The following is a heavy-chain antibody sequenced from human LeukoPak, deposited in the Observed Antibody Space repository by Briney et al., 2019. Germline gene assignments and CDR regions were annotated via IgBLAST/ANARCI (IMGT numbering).Heavy chain of an antibody. Sequence: GGSLRLSCPASGFTFSGYGMHWVRQAPGKGLEWLAVISDIGSQKSYADSVKGRFTISRDNSKNTLYLQMNSLRAEDTAVYYCAKEVGTYFDYWGQGTLVTVSS. V-gene: IGHV3-30*18. J-gene: IGHJ4*02. D-gene: IGHD1-1*01. CDR3: AKEVGTYFDY. CDR1: GFTFSGYG. CDR2: ISDIGSQK.